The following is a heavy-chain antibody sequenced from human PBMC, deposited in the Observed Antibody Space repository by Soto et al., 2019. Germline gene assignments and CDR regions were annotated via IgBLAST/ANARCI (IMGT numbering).Heavy chain of an antibody. Sequence: PGGSLRLPCAASGFTLNSYAMSWVRQAPGKGLEWGSANSGRGGSTYYADSVKGRFTISRDNPKNTMYLQMNSLRAEDTAVYYCATAFDDSSGYYRFDAFDIWGQGTMVTVS. CDR2: NSGRGGST. V-gene: IGHV3-23*01. D-gene: IGHD3-22*01. CDR3: ATAFDDSSGYYRFDAFDI. CDR1: GFTLNSYA. J-gene: IGHJ3*02.